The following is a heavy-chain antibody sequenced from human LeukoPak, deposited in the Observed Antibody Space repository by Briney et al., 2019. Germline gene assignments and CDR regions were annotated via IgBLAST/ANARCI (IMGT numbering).Heavy chain of an antibody. CDR2: MNPNSGNT. J-gene: IGHJ6*03. D-gene: IGHD1-7*01. CDR1: GYTFTSYD. V-gene: IGHV1-8*01. CDR3: AREVAGTTGYYYYYMDV. Sequence: ASVKVSCKASGYTFTSYDINWVRQATGQGLEGVGWMNPNSGNTGYAQKFQGRVTMTRNTSISTAYMELSSLRSEDTAVYYCAREVAGTTGYYYYYMDVWGKGTTVTVSS.